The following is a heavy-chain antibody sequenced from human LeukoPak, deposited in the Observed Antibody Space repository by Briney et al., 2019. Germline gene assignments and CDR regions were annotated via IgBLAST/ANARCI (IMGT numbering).Heavy chain of an antibody. V-gene: IGHV3-7*01. CDR3: ARGGTLRFLEWSTQDY. Sequence: GSLRLSCAASGFTFSSYWMSWVRQAPGKGLEWVTNIKQDGSEKYYVDSVKGRFTISRDNAKNSLYLQMNSLRAEDTAVYYCARGGTLRFLEWSTQDYWGQGTLVTVSS. CDR2: IKQDGSEK. CDR1: GFTFSSYW. D-gene: IGHD3-3*01. J-gene: IGHJ4*02.